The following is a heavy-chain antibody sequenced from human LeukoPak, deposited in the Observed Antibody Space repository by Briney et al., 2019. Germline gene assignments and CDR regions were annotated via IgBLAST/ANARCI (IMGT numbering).Heavy chain of an antibody. CDR1: GGSISSSSYY. D-gene: IGHD4-17*01. Sequence: PSETLSLTCTVSGGSISSSSYYWGWIRQPPGKGLEWIGSIYYSGSTYYNPSLKSRVTISVDTSKNQFSLKLSSVTAADTTVYYCARVPDTVTRDYWGQGTLVTVSS. CDR3: ARVPDTVTRDY. J-gene: IGHJ4*02. V-gene: IGHV4-39*01. CDR2: IYYSGST.